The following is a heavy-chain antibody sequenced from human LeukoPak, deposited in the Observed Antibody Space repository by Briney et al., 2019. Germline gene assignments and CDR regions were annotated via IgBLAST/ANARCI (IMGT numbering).Heavy chain of an antibody. CDR3: ARDLSPVVRASPMGY. J-gene: IGHJ4*02. CDR1: GFTFSSYG. Sequence: GGSLRLSCAASGFTFSSYGMHWVRQAPGKGLEWVAVIWYDGSNKYYADSVKGRFTISSDTSKNTLYLQMNSLRAEDTAVYYCARDLSPVVRASPMGYWGQGTLVTVSS. D-gene: IGHD3-10*01. V-gene: IGHV3-33*01. CDR2: IWYDGSNK.